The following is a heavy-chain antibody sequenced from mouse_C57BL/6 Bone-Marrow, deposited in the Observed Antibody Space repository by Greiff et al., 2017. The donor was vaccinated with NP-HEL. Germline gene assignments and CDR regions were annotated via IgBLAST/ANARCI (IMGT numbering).Heavy chain of an antibody. J-gene: IGHJ3*02. CDR1: GYTFTDYN. V-gene: IGHV1-18*01. CDR2: INPNNGGT. Sequence: EVKLMESGPELVKPGASVKIPCKASGYTFTDYNMDWVKQSHGKSLEWIGDINPNNGGTIYNQKFKGKATLTVDKSSSTAYMELRSLTSEDTAVYYCARDYSFGEWGQGTLVTVSA. D-gene: IGHD1-1*01. CDR3: ARDYSFGE.